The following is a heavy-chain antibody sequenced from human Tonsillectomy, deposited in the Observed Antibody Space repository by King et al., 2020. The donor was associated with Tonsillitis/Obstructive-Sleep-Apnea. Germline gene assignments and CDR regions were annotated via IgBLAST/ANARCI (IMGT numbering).Heavy chain of an antibody. D-gene: IGHD2-15*01. CDR1: GGTFSSYA. J-gene: IGHJ6*03. CDR3: AGDRAAATPYYYYYMDV. V-gene: IGHV1-69*01. Sequence: QLVQSGAEVKKPGSSVKVSCKASGGTFSSYAISWVRQAPGQGLEWMGGIIPIFGTANYAQKFQGRVTITADESTSTAYMELSSLRSEDTAVYYCAGDRAAATPYYYYYMDVWGKGTTVTVSS. CDR2: IIPIFGTA.